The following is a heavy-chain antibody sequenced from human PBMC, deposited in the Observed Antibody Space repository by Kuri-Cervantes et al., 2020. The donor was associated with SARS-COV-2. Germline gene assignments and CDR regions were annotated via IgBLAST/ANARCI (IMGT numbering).Heavy chain of an antibody. V-gene: IGHV3-74*01. CDR2: INPDGSYT. D-gene: IGHD1-1*01. J-gene: IGHJ4*02. Sequence: GESLKISCAASGFTFSSYEMNWVRQAPGKGLVWVSRINPDGSYTNNADSVKGRFTLSRDNAKNMLFLRMNSLRAEDTAVYYCVRDGDHWNFDYWGQGTLVTVSS. CDR3: VRDGDHWNFDY. CDR1: GFTFSSYE.